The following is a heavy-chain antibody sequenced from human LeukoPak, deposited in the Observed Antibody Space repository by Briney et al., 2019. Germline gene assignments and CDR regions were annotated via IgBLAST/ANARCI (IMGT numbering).Heavy chain of an antibody. V-gene: IGHV4-59*08. Sequence: PSETLSLTCTVSGGXISSYYCSWIRQPPGKGLEWIGYIYYSGSTNYSPSLKSRVTISVDTSKNQFSLKLSSVTAADTVVYYCARQSDYYGMDVWGQGTTVTVSS. CDR3: ARQSDYYGMDV. CDR2: IYYSGST. J-gene: IGHJ6*02. CDR1: GGXISSYY.